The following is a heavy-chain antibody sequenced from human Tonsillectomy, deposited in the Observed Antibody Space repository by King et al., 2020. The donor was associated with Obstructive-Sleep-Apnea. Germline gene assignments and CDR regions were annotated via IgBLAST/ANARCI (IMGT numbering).Heavy chain of an antibody. CDR1: GFIFSDYD. CDR2: IRYDGRIK. J-gene: IGHJ4*02. D-gene: IGHD3-10*01. Sequence: VQLVESGGGVVQPGRSLRLSCAASGFIFSDYDMHWVRQAPGKGLEWVAFIRYDGRIKYYADSVKGRFTISRDNSKNTLYLQMDSLRAEDTAVYYCAKERTYGSGGDFDYWGQGTLVTVSS. V-gene: IGHV3-30*02. CDR3: AKERTYGSGGDFDY.